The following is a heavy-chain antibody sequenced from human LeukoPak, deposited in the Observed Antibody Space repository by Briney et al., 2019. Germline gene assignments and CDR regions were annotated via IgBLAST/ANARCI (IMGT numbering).Heavy chain of an antibody. CDR3: ARDHTVTNPYDY. Sequence: SVKVSCKASGGTFSSYTISWVRQAPGQGLEWMGRIIPILGIANYAQKFQGRVTITADKSTSTAYMELSSLRSEDTAVYYCARDHTVTNPYDYWGQGTLVTVSS. D-gene: IGHD4-11*01. CDR1: GGTFSSYT. J-gene: IGHJ4*02. CDR2: IIPILGIA. V-gene: IGHV1-69*04.